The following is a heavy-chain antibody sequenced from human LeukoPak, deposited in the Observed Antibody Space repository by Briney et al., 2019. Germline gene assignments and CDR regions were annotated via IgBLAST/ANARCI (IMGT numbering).Heavy chain of an antibody. CDR1: GFTFSSYN. CDR3: ARGTTSIDF. D-gene: IGHD2/OR15-2a*01. Sequence: PGGSLRLSCAASGFTFSSYNMNWVRQAPGKGLEWVSSISTSGSYIYYGDSLKGRFTISRDNAENSLYLRMNTLRAEDTAVYYCARGTTSIDFWGQGTLVTVSS. V-gene: IGHV3-21*01. CDR2: ISTSGSYI. J-gene: IGHJ4*02.